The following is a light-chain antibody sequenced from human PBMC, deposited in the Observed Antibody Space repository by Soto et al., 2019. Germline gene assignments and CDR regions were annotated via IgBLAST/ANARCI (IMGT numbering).Light chain of an antibody. CDR3: NSYTSINTPLYV. CDR2: EVT. Sequence: QSALTQPASVSGSPGQSITISCTGTSSDVGGYKYVSWYQHHPGKAPKLMIYEVTKRPSGVSNRFSGSKSGNTASLTISGLQAEDEADYYCNSYTSINTPLYVFGTGTKVTVL. J-gene: IGLJ1*01. V-gene: IGLV2-14*01. CDR1: SSDVGGYKY.